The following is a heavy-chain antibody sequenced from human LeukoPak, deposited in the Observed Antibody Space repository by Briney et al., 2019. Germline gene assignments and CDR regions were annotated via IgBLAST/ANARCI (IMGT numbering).Heavy chain of an antibody. V-gene: IGHV1-18*01. D-gene: IGHD6-6*01. Sequence: EASVKVSCKASGYTFTSYGIGWVRQAPGQGLEWMGWISAYNGNTNYAQKLQGRVTMTTDTSTSTAYMELRSLRSDDTAVYYCARDRGIAARFLYFDYWGQGTLVTVSS. CDR3: ARDRGIAARFLYFDY. CDR2: ISAYNGNT. J-gene: IGHJ4*02. CDR1: GYTFTSYG.